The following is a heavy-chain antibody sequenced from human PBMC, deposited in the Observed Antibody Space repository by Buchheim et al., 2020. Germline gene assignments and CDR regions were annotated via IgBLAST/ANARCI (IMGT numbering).Heavy chain of an antibody. Sequence: EVQLVESGGGLVKPGGSLRLSCAASGFTFSSYSMNWVRQAPGKGLEWVSSISSSSSYIYYADSVKGRFTISRDNAKNSLYLQMNSLRAEDTAVYYCARDLTGRENFRYFDYWGQGTL. J-gene: IGHJ4*02. V-gene: IGHV3-21*01. D-gene: IGHD1-26*01. CDR2: ISSSSSYI. CDR3: ARDLTGRENFRYFDY. CDR1: GFTFSSYS.